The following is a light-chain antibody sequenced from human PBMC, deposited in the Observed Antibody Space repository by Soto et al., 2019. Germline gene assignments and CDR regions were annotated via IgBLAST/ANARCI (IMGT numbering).Light chain of an antibody. J-gene: IGKJ1*01. CDR1: QGIKND. Sequence: IQMTQSPSSLSASVGDRVTIAFRASQGIKNDLGWYQQKPGKAPKLLIYAASSLQSGVPQRFSGSGSGTEFTLTISSLQTDDFSTYYCQQYHSYWTFGQGTKVDIK. V-gene: IGKV1-17*01. CDR3: QQYHSYWT. CDR2: AAS.